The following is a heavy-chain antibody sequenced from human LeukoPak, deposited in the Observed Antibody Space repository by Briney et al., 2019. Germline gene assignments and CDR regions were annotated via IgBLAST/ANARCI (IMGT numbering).Heavy chain of an antibody. CDR2: INYNGGAT. D-gene: IGHD5-18*01. J-gene: IGHJ4*02. CDR3: AKDTALGYRDY. Sequence: PGGSLRLSCAASGFTFSSYAMSWVRQAPGKGLEWVSAINYNGGATYYADSVKGRFTISRDNSKNTLYLQMNSLRPDDTAVYYCAKDTALGYRDYWGQGTLVTVSS. CDR1: GFTFSSYA. V-gene: IGHV3-23*01.